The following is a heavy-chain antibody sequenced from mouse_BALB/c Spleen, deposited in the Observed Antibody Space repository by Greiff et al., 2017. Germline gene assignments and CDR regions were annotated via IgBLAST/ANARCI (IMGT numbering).Heavy chain of an antibody. CDR2: IYPGDGDT. Sequence: VKLQESGPELVKPGASVKISCKASGYAFSSSWMNWVKQRPGQGLEWIGRIYPGDGDTNYNGKFKGKATLTADKSSSTAYMQLSSLTSVDSAVYFCARGQLYGFDYWGQGTTLTVSS. CDR3: ARGQLYGFDY. J-gene: IGHJ2*01. CDR1: GYAFSSSW. V-gene: IGHV1-82*01. D-gene: IGHD1-1*01.